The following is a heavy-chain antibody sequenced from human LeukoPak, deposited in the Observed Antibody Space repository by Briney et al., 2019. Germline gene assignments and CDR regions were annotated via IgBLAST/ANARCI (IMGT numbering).Heavy chain of an antibody. D-gene: IGHD2-2*01. CDR2: IIPIFGTA. J-gene: IGHJ4*02. CDR3: ARDCSSTSCSGPYFDY. V-gene: IGHV1-69*05. CDR1: GGTFSSYA. Sequence: EASVKVSCKASGGTFSSYAISWVRQAPGQGLEWMGGIIPIFGTANYAQKFQGRVTITTDESTSTAYMELSSLRSEDTAVYYCARDCSSTSCSGPYFDYWGQGTLVTVSS.